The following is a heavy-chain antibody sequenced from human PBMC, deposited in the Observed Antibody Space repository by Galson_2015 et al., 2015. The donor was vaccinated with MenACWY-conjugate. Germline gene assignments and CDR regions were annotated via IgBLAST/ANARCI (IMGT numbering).Heavy chain of an antibody. CDR3: AKPPRGVRYCSGGSCPPMGSHWYFDL. Sequence: SVKVSCKASGYTFTSYAMHWVRQAPGQRLEWMGWINAGNGNTKYSQKFQGRVTITRDTSASTAYMELSSLRSEDTAVYYCAKPPRGVRYCSGGSCPPMGSHWYFDLWGRGTLVTVSS. V-gene: IGHV1-3*01. J-gene: IGHJ2*01. D-gene: IGHD2-15*01. CDR1: GYTFTSYA. CDR2: INAGNGNT.